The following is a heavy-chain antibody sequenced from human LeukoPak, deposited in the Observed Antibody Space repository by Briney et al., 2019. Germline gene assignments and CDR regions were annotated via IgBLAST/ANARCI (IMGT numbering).Heavy chain of an antibody. D-gene: IGHD2-2*01. CDR3: ARVGVVPAALSYFDY. Sequence: GGSLRLSCAASGLVVSSNFMSWVRQAPGKGLEWVSVIYSGGKTFYADSVKGRFTISRDNSKNTLYLQMNSLRAEDTAVYYCARVGVVPAALSYFDYWGQGTLVTVSS. CDR2: IYSGGKT. CDR1: GLVVSSNF. J-gene: IGHJ4*02. V-gene: IGHV3-53*01.